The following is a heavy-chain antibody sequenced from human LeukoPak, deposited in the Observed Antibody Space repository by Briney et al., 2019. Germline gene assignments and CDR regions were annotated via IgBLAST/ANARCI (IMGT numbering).Heavy chain of an antibody. CDR2: ISSSSSTI. J-gene: IGHJ4*02. V-gene: IGHV3-48*01. CDR1: GFTFSSYS. Sequence: LGGSLRLSCAASGFTFSSYSMNWVRQAPGKGLEWVSYISSSSSTIYYVDSVKGRFTISRDNAKNSLYLQMNSLRAEDTAVYYCARASYYDSSGSDYWGQGTLVTVSS. D-gene: IGHD3-22*01. CDR3: ARASYYDSSGSDY.